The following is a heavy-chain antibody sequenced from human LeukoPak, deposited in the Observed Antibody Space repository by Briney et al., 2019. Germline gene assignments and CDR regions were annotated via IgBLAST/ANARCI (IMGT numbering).Heavy chain of an antibody. J-gene: IGHJ6*04. Sequence: PGGSLRLSCTASGFTFGDYAMSWVRQAPGKGLEWVGFIRSKAYGGTTEYAASVKGRFIISRDDSQRVAYLQMNSLKTEDTAVYYCTREDCSSTSCYEDYYYGMDVWSKGTTVTVSS. V-gene: IGHV3-49*04. D-gene: IGHD2-2*01. CDR1: GFTFGDYA. CDR3: TREDCSSTSCYEDYYYGMDV. CDR2: IRSKAYGGTT.